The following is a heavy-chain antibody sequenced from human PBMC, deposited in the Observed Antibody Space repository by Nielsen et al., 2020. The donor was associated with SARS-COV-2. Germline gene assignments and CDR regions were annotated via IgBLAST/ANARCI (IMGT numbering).Heavy chain of an antibody. CDR1: GGSISSSNW. CDR2: IYHSGRT. J-gene: IGHJ6*02. V-gene: IGHV4-4*02. Sequence: SETLSLTCAVSGGSISSSNWWSWVRQPPGKGLEWIGAIYHSGRTNYNPSLKSRVTISVDKSKNQFSLKLSSVTAADPAVYYCAREKYYDFWSGPPGDYYYGMDVWGQGTTVTVSS. D-gene: IGHD3-3*01. CDR3: AREKYYDFWSGPPGDYYYGMDV.